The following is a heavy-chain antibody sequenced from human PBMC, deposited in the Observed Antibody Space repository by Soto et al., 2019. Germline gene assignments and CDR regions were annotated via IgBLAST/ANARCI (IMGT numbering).Heavy chain of an antibody. CDR3: ARARITMVRGVIGYFDY. CDR1: GFTFSSYW. Sequence: PGGSLRLSCAASGFTFSSYWMSWVRQAPGKGLEWVANIKQDGSEKYYVDSVKGRFTISRDNAKNSLYLQMNSLRAEDTAVYYCARARITMVRGVIGYFDYWGQGT. J-gene: IGHJ4*02. V-gene: IGHV3-7*01. CDR2: IKQDGSEK. D-gene: IGHD3-10*01.